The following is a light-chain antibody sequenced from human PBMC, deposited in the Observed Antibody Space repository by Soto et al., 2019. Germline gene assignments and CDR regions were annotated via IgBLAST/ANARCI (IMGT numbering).Light chain of an antibody. CDR3: QQHGSSAWT. V-gene: IGKV3-20*01. CDR2: GAS. CDR1: QSVSSNY. J-gene: IGKJ1*01. Sequence: EIVVTQSPGTLSLSPGERATLSCRTSQSVSSNYLAWYQQKPGQTPRLLIYGASNRATGIPDRFSGSGSGTDFTLTISRLEPEDFAVYYCQQHGSSAWTFGQGTRVEIK.